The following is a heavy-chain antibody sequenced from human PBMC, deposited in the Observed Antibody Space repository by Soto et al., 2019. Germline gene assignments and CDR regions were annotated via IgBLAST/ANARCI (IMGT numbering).Heavy chain of an antibody. J-gene: IGHJ4*02. D-gene: IGHD2-15*01. V-gene: IGHV3-30-3*01. CDR3: ARVGGPYCSGGSCNYFDY. CDR2: ISYDGSNK. Sequence: QVQLVESGGGVVQPGRSLRLSCAASGFTFSSYAMHWVRQAPGKGLEWVAVISYDGSNKYYADSVKGRFTISRDNSKNTLYLQMNSLRAEDTAVYYCARVGGPYCSGGSCNYFDYWGQGTLVTVSS. CDR1: GFTFSSYA.